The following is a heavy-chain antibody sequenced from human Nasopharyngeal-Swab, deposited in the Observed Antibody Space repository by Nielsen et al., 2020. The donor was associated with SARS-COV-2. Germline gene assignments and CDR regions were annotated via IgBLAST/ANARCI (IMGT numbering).Heavy chain of an antibody. Sequence: GESLKISCAASGFTFTDYYMTWVRQAPGKGLDWVSYITNGGIMTYYADSVKGRFTMSRDNAKTSLYLQMNSLRAEDTAMYYCARGQKGSGSYWSRSYFYMDVWGKGTTVTVSS. J-gene: IGHJ6*03. CDR3: ARGQKGSGSYWSRSYFYMDV. CDR2: ITNGGIMT. D-gene: IGHD3-10*01. V-gene: IGHV3-11*04. CDR1: GFTFTDYY.